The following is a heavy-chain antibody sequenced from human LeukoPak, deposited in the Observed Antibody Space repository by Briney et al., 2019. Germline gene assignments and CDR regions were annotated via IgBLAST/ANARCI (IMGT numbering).Heavy chain of an antibody. V-gene: IGHV1-69*06. CDR2: IIPIFGTA. D-gene: IGHD6-19*01. CDR1: RGTFSSYA. Sequence: PSASVKVSCKASRGTFSSYAISWVRQAHGQGLEWMGGIIPIFGTANYAQKFRGRVTITADKSTSTAYMELSSLRSEDTAVYYCAREGRGSGFEYFQHWGQGSLVTVSS. CDR3: AREGRGSGFEYFQH. J-gene: IGHJ1*01.